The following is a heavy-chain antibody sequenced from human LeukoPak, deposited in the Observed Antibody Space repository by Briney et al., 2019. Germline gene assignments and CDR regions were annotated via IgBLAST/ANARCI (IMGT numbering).Heavy chain of an antibody. CDR2: ISSSSSYI. Sequence: GGSLRLSCAASGFTFSSYSMNWVRQAPGKGLEWVSSISSSSSYIYYADSVGGRFTISRDNARDSLFLQMDSLRAEDTAVYYCARDPHNPGPIDYWGQGTLVTVSS. CDR3: ARDPHNPGPIDY. V-gene: IGHV3-21*01. J-gene: IGHJ4*02. CDR1: GFTFSSYS.